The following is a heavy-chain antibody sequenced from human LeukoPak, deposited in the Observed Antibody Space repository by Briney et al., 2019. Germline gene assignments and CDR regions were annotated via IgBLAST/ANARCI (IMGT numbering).Heavy chain of an antibody. CDR1: GYTFTSYG. CDR3: ARVGRFLEWLPNWFDP. D-gene: IGHD3-3*01. CDR2: VSACNGNT. Sequence: ASVKVSCKASGYTFTSYGISWVRQAPGQGLEWMGWVSACNGNTNYAQKLQGRVTMTTDTSTSTAYMELRSLRSDDTAVYYCARVGRFLEWLPNWFDPWGQGTLVTVSS. J-gene: IGHJ5*02. V-gene: IGHV1-18*01.